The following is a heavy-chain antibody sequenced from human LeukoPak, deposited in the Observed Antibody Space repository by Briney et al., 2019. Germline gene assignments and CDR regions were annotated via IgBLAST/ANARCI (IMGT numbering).Heavy chain of an antibody. CDR1: GFTFSRYW. J-gene: IGHJ6*02. CDR2: IKEDGSEK. Sequence: GGSLRLSCAASGFTFSRYWMTWVRQAPGKGLEWVANIKEDGSEKHYMDSVKGRFTISRDNAKNSLYLQMNSLRAEDTAVYYCARDGDYGGTKPKVVYGMDVWGQGTTVTVSS. CDR3: ARDGDYGGTKPKVVYGMDV. D-gene: IGHD4-23*01. V-gene: IGHV3-7*01.